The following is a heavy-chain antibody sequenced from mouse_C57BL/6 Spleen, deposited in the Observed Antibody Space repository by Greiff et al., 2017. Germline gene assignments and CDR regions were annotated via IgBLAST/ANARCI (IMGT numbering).Heavy chain of an antibody. Sequence: QVQLQQSGAELVRPGTSVKMSCKASGYTFTNYWIGWAKQRPGHGLEWIGDIYPGGGYTNYNEKFKGKATLTADKSSSTAYMQFSSLTSEDSAIYYCARRHREDNAMGYCGQGAPDTVSS. CDR2: IYPGGGYT. CDR1: GYTFTNYW. CDR3: ARRHREDNAMGY. J-gene: IGHJ4*01. V-gene: IGHV1-63*01. D-gene: IGHD3-2*01.